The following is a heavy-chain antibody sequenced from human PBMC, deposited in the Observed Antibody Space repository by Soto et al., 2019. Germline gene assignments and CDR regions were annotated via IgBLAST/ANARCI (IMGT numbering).Heavy chain of an antibody. CDR2: IYSGGIT. CDR3: AIVPTTVTTDKTYYYYYMDV. CDR1: GFTVSSNY. Sequence: GGTLRLSCAASGFTVSSNYMSWVRQAPRKQMERVTVIYSGGITYYAGSVKGRFTISRHNSKNTLYLQMNSLRAEDTAVYYCAIVPTTVTTDKTYYYYYMDVWGKGTTVTVSS. J-gene: IGHJ6*03. D-gene: IGHD4-17*01. V-gene: IGHV3-53*04.